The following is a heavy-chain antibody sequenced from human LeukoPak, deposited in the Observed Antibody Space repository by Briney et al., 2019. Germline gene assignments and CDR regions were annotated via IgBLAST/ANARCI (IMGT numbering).Heavy chain of an antibody. J-gene: IGHJ3*02. D-gene: IGHD2-15*01. Sequence: GGSLRLSCGASGLXFDDSAIHWVRQAPGKGLEWVSLMNADGGSTFSADSVKGRFSISRDNAKNSLYLQMNSLRAEDTAVYYCAREVVVDIWGQGTTVTVSS. CDR1: GLXFDDSA. V-gene: IGHV3-43*02. CDR3: AREVVVDI. CDR2: MNADGGST.